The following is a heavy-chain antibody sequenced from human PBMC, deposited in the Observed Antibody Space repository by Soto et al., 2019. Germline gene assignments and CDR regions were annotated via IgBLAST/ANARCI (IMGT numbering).Heavy chain of an antibody. CDR3: ARDPTYYYDSSGYPMDV. CDR1: GFTFSSNY. J-gene: IGHJ6*02. CDR2: IYSGGST. D-gene: IGHD3-22*01. Sequence: GGSLRLSCAASGFTFSSNYMSWVRQAPGKGLEWVSVIYSGGSTYYADSVKGRFTISRDNSKNTLYLQMNSLRAEDTAVYYCARDPTYYYDSSGYPMDVWGQGTTVTVSS. V-gene: IGHV3-66*01.